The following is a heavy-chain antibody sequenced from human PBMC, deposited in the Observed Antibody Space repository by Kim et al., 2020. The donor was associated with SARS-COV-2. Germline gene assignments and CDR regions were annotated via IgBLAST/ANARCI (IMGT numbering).Heavy chain of an antibody. D-gene: IGHD2-8*01. Sequence: SETLSLTCTVSGGSISSGGYYWSWNRQHPGKGLEWLGYIYYSGGTYYNPSLKSRVTISVNTSTNQFPLKLSTVTATDTAVYYCASAGKDIVLMVYAMGAFDIWGQGTMVTVSS. V-gene: IGHV4-31*03. CDR3: ASAGKDIVLMVYAMGAFDI. CDR1: GGSISSGGYY. CDR2: IYYSGGT. J-gene: IGHJ3*02.